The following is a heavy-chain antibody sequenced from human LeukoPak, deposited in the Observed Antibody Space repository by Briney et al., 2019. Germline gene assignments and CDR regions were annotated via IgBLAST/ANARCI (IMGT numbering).Heavy chain of an antibody. V-gene: IGHV4-39*01. CDR1: GGSISSYY. J-gene: IGHJ4*02. CDR3: ARQTGSGLFTLP. D-gene: IGHD3/OR15-3a*01. CDR2: IYYTGNT. Sequence: SETLSLTCTVSGGSISSYYWGWIRQPPGKVLEWIGSIYYTGNTYYNASLKSRVTISIDTSKNQISLRLTSVTATDTAMYYCARQTGSGLFTLPGGQGTLVTVSS.